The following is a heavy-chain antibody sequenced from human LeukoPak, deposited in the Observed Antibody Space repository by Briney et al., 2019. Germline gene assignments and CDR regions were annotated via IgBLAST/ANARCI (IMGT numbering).Heavy chain of an antibody. CDR2: IYYSGST. CDR3: ASGYCGGDCITIDY. Sequence: SETLSLTCTVSGDSISSYYWSWIRQPPGKGLEWIGYIYYSGSTNYNPSLKSRVTISVDTSKNQFSLKLSSVTAADTAVYYCASGYCGGDCITIDYWGQGTLVTVSS. J-gene: IGHJ4*02. D-gene: IGHD2-21*02. CDR1: GDSISSYY. V-gene: IGHV4-59*12.